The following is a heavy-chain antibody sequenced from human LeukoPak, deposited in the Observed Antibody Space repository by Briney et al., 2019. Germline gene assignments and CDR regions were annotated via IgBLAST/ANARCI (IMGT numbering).Heavy chain of an antibody. V-gene: IGHV3-21*01. CDR2: ISSSSSYI. J-gene: IGHJ3*02. CDR3: ARLGLGIGAFDI. CDR1: GFTFSSYS. D-gene: IGHD7-27*01. Sequence: GGSLRLSCAASGFTFSSYSMNWVRQAPGKGLEWVSSISSSSSYIYYADSVKGRFTIPRDNAKNSLYLQMNSLRAEDTAVYYCARLGLGIGAFDIWGQGTMVTVSS.